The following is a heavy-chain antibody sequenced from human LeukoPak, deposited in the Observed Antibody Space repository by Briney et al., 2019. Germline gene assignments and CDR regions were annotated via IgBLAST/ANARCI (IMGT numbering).Heavy chain of an antibody. Sequence: GRSLRLSCAASGFTFSSYGMHWVRQAPGKGLEWVSSISSSSTYLYYADSVKGRFTISRDNAKNSLYLQMNSLRAEDTAVYYCARGSSSGWQHFDYWGQGTLVTVSS. CDR2: ISSSSTYL. J-gene: IGHJ4*02. V-gene: IGHV3-21*01. CDR1: GFTFSSYG. D-gene: IGHD6-19*01. CDR3: ARGSSSGWQHFDY.